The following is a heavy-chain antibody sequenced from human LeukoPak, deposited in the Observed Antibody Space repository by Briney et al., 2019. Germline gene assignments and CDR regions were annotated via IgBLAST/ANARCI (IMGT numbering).Heavy chain of an antibody. D-gene: IGHD3-10*01. J-gene: IGHJ4*02. CDR1: GFSFSDAW. CDR3: AKAFYGSGSYPIDY. CDR2: IESKTDGGTT. Sequence: PGGSLRLSCAASGFSFSDAWMSWVRQIPGKGLEWVGRIESKTDGGTTDYAAPVKGRFTISRDDSTNTLYLQMNSLKSEDTAVYYCAKAFYGSGSYPIDYWGQGTLVTVSS. V-gene: IGHV3-15*04.